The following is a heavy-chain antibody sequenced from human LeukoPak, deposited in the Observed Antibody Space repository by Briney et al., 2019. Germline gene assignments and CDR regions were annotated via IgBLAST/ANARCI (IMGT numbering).Heavy chain of an antibody. D-gene: IGHD4-17*01. Sequence: SETLSLTCSVSGGSINSCDYNWSWIRQPPGKGREWIGFIYCTGTTYHNPSLKSQVTISVDTSKNQFSLNPSPVTVADTAVYYCAREKNYGDYGTYWGQGNLVTVSS. CDR1: GGSINSCDYN. CDR2: IYCTGTT. V-gene: IGHV4-30-4*08. CDR3: AREKNYGDYGTY. J-gene: IGHJ4*02.